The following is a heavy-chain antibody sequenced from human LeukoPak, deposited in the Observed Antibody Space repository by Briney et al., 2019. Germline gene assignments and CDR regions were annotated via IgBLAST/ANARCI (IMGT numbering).Heavy chain of an antibody. V-gene: IGHV4-34*01. CDR1: GGSFSGYY. CDR3: ARGVVDSGAFDI. Sequence: SETLSLTCAVYGGSFSGYYWSWIRQPPGKGPEWIGEINHSGSTNYNPSLKSRVTISVDTSKNQFSLKLSSVTAADTAVYYCARGVVDSGAFDIWGQGTMVTVSS. CDR2: INHSGST. D-gene: IGHD2-15*01. J-gene: IGHJ3*02.